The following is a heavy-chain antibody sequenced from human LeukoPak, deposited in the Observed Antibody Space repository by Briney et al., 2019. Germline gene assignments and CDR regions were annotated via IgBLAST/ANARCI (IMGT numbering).Heavy chain of an antibody. CDR2: ISGSGGST. CDR3: ARDEGGYYGSGSYQGPFDY. CDR1: GFTFSSYA. Sequence: GGSLRLSCAASGFTFSSYAMSWVRQAPGKGLEWVSAISGSGGSTYYADSVKGRFTISRDNSKNTLYLQMNSLRAEDTAVYYCARDEGGYYGSGSYQGPFDYWGQGTLVTVSS. J-gene: IGHJ4*02. V-gene: IGHV3-23*01. D-gene: IGHD3-10*01.